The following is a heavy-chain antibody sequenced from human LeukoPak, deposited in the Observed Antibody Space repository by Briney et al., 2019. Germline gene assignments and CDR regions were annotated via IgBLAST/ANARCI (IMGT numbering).Heavy chain of an antibody. J-gene: IGHJ5*02. CDR3: ARDWAKYYYDSSGLFDP. CDR1: GYTFTSYG. CDR2: ISAYNGNT. Sequence: VKVSCKPSGYTFTSYGISWVRQAPGQGLEWMGWISAYNGNTNYAQKVQGRVTMTTDTSTSTAYMELRSLRSDDTAVNYCARDWAKYYYDSSGLFDPWGQGTLVTVSS. D-gene: IGHD3-22*01. V-gene: IGHV1-18*01.